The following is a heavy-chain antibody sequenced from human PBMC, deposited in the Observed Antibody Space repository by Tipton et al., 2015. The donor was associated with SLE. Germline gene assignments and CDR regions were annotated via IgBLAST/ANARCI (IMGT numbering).Heavy chain of an antibody. CDR2: FYHSGST. CDR1: GGSISSSGYD. V-gene: IGHV4-39*07. CDR3: ARINVPTAMDFYYYYMDV. Sequence: LVQPSETLSLTCTVSGGSISSSGYDWGWIRQPPGKGLEWIGSFYHSGSTYYNPSLKSRVTISVDTSKNQFSLKLSSVTAADTAQYYCARINVPTAMDFYYYYMDVWGNGTTVTVSS. D-gene: IGHD2-2*01. J-gene: IGHJ6*03.